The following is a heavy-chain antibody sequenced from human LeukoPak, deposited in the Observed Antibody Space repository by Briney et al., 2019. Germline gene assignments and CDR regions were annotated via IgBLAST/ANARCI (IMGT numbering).Heavy chain of an antibody. CDR3: ARGVVPAAIDNWFDP. CDR1: GYTFTSYG. J-gene: IGHJ5*02. D-gene: IGHD2-2*02. Sequence: ASVKVSCTASGYTFTSYGISWVRQAPGQGLEWMGWISAYNGNTNYAQKLQGRVTMTTDTSTSTAYMELRSLRSDDTAVYYCARGVVPAAIDNWFDPWGQGTLVTVSS. CDR2: ISAYNGNT. V-gene: IGHV1-18*01.